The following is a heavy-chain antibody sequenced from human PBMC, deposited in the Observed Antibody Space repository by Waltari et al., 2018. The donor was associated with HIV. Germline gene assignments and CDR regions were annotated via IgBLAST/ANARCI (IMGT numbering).Heavy chain of an antibody. CDR1: GFTFSSHW. CDR2: IKQDGGEK. J-gene: IGHJ4*02. CDR3: ATSRTFDY. D-gene: IGHD2-2*01. V-gene: IGHV3-7*01. Sequence: EVQLVESGGGLVQPGGSLRLSCAASGFTFSSHWTSWVRQAPGTGLEWVGNIKQDGGEKYYVDSVKGRFAISRDNAQNSLYLQMNNLRAEDTAVYFCATSRTFDYWGQGTLVTVSS.